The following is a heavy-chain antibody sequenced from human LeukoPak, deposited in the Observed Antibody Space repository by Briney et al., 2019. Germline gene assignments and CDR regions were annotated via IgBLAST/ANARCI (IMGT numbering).Heavy chain of an antibody. V-gene: IGHV3-23*01. CDR2: ISGSGGTT. D-gene: IGHD2/OR15-2a*01. J-gene: IGHJ4*02. CDR3: AKDLSTIESG. Sequence: QAGGSLRLSCAASGFTFSSYAMSWVRQAPGKGLEWVSAISGSGGTTYYADSVRGRFTISRDNSKNTLYLQMNSLRAEDTAVYSCAKDLSTIESGRGQGTLVTVSS. CDR1: GFTFSSYA.